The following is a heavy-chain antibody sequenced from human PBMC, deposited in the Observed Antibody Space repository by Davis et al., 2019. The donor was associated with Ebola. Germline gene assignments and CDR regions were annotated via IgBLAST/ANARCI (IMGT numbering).Heavy chain of an antibody. V-gene: IGHV4-39*07. CDR2: SYYGGNT. CDR3: ARLLRGYSYGYGYYYYGMDV. Sequence: MPSETLSLTCSVSGGPIRSYTYYWGWIRQPPGQGLEWIGSSYYGGNTYYNPSLKSRVTISVDTSKNQFSLKLSSVTAADTAVYYCARLLRGYSYGYGYYYYGMDVWGQGTTVTVSS. J-gene: IGHJ6*02. D-gene: IGHD5-18*01. CDR1: GGPIRSYTYY.